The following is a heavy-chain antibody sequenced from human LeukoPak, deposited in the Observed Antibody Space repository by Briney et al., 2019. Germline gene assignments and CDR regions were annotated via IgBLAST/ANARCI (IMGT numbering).Heavy chain of an antibody. CDR1: GFTFSSYA. Sequence: SGGSLRLSCAASGFTFSSYAMHWVRQAPGKGLEYVSAISSNGGSTYYANSVKGRFTISRDNSKNTLYLQMGSLRAEDMAVYYCAGGATMIVVASHFDYWGQGTLVTVSS. CDR2: ISSNGGST. J-gene: IGHJ4*02. D-gene: IGHD3-22*01. V-gene: IGHV3-64*01. CDR3: AGGATMIVVASHFDY.